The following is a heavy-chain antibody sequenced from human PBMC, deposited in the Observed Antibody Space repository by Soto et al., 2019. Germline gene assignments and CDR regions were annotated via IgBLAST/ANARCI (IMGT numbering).Heavy chain of an antibody. V-gene: IGHV1-3*01. J-gene: IGHJ4*02. Sequence: GASVKVSCKASGYTFTSYAMHWVRQAPGQRLEWMGWINAGNGNTKYSQKFQGRVTITRDTSARTAYMELSSLRSEDTAVYYCARVRGIAPSGSIGYWGQGTLVTLSS. CDR1: GYTFTSYA. CDR3: ARVRGIAPSGSIGY. D-gene: IGHD6-13*01. CDR2: INAGNGNT.